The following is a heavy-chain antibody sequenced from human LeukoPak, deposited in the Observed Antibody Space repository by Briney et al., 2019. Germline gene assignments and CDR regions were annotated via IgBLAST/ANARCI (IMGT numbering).Heavy chain of an antibody. CDR3: ARGYCSSASCYDWFDP. CDR2: ISAYNGNT. D-gene: IGHD2-2*01. V-gene: IGHV1-18*01. Sequence: GASVKVSCKASGYTFTSYGIRWVRQAPGQGLEWMGWISAYNGNTNYAQKLQGRVTMTTDTSTSTAYMELRSLRSDDTAVYYCARGYCSSASCYDWFDPWGQGTLVTVSS. CDR1: GYTFTSYG. J-gene: IGHJ5*02.